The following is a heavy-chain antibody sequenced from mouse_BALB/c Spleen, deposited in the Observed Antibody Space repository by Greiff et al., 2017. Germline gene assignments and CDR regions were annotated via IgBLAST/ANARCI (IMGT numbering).Heavy chain of an antibody. CDR3: ARARRYYYAMDY. Sequence: DVHLVESGGGLVKPGGSLKLSCAASGFTFSSYAMSWVRQTPEKRLEWVASISSGGSTYYPDSVKGRFTISRDNAKNTLYLQMSSLKSEDTAMYYCARARRYYYAMDYWGQGTSVTVSS. CDR1: GFTFSSYA. CDR2: ISSGGST. J-gene: IGHJ4*01. V-gene: IGHV5-6-5*01.